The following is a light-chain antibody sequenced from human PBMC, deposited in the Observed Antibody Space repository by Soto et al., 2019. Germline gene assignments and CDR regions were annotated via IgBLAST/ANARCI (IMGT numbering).Light chain of an antibody. J-gene: IGLJ2*01. CDR2: DVN. CDR1: SSDVGGYNF. CDR3: SSYTSSSTLS. V-gene: IGLV2-14*03. Sequence: QSALTQPASVSGSPGQSITISCIGTSSDVGGYNFVSWYQQHPGQAPQLIIYDVNNRPSGVSNRFSGSKSGNTASLTISGIQAEDEADYYCSSYTSSSTLSFGGGTKLTVL.